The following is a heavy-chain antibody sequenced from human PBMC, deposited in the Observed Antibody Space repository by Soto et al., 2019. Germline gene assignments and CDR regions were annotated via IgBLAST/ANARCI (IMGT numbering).Heavy chain of an antibody. V-gene: IGHV1-69*01. J-gene: IGHJ6*02. CDR1: GGTFSSYA. CDR3: ARVHCSGGSCYPRLGMDV. CDR2: IIPIFGTA. Sequence: QVQLVQSGAEVKKPGSSVKVSCKASGGTFSSYAISWVRQAPGQGLEWMGGIIPIFGTANYAQKFQGRVRITADESTSTAYMELSSLRSEDTAVYYCARVHCSGGSCYPRLGMDVWGQGTTVTVSS. D-gene: IGHD2-15*01.